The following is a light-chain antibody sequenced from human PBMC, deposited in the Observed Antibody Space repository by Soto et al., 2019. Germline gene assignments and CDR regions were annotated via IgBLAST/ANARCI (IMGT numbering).Light chain of an antibody. CDR2: ATS. CDR3: QQSYSTPLT. J-gene: IGKJ4*01. V-gene: IGKV1-39*01. CDR1: QTISSY. Sequence: DIQMTQSPSSLSASVGDRVTITCRASQTISSYLNWYHQKPGKAPKFLIYATSTLQSGVPSRFSGSGSGTDFTLTINSLQPEDFATYYCQQSYSTPLTFRGGTKVDI.